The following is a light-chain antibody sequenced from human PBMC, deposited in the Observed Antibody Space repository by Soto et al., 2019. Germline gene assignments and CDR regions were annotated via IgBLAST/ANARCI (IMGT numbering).Light chain of an antibody. V-gene: IGLV1-51*02. J-gene: IGLJ1*01. Sequence: QSVLTQPPSVSAAPGQKVTISCSGSSSNIGNNYVSWYQQLPGTAPKLLIYENNKRPSGIPDRFSGSESGTSATLGITGLQTGDEADYYCGTWDSSLSAHVFGTGTKLTVL. CDR3: GTWDSSLSAHV. CDR2: ENN. CDR1: SSNIGNNY.